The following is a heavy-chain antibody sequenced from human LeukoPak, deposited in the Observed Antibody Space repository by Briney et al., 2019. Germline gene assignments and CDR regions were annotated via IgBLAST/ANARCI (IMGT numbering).Heavy chain of an antibody. V-gene: IGHV1-24*01. CDR2: FDPEDGET. J-gene: IGHJ4*02. CDR3: ATPSLSSWYFFDY. CDR1: GYTLTELS. D-gene: IGHD6-13*01. Sequence: ASVKVSCKVSGYTLTELSMHWVRQAPGKRLEWMGGFDPEDGETIYAQKFQGRVTMTEDTSTDTAYMELSSLRSEDTAVYYCATPSLSSWYFFDYWGQGTLVTVSS.